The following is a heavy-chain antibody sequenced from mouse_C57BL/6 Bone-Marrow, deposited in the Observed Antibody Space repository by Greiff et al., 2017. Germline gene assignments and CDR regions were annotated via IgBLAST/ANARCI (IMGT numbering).Heavy chain of an antibody. CDR2: IYPRSGNT. D-gene: IGHD1-1*01. CDR3: ARGYNGGSYYAMDD. J-gene: IGHJ4*01. Sequence: VQLQESGAELARPGASVKLSCKASGYTFTSYGISWVKQRTGQGLEWIGEIYPRSGNTYYNEKFKGKATLTADKSSSTAYMELRSLTSEDSAVYFGARGYNGGSYYAMDDWGQGTSVTVSS. V-gene: IGHV1-81*01. CDR1: GYTFTSYG.